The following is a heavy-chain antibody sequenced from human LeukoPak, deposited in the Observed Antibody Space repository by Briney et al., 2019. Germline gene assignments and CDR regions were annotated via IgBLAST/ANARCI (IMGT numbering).Heavy chain of an antibody. CDR2: IYYSGST. Sequence: PGGSLRLSCAASGFTFSSYWMSWVRQAPGKGLEWIGYIYYSGSTNYNPSLKSRVTISVDTSKNQFSLKLSSVTAADTAVYYCARWGTQGGYFDLWGRGILVTVSS. CDR3: ARWGTQGGYFDL. D-gene: IGHD3-16*01. V-gene: IGHV4-59*01. CDR1: GFTFSSYW. J-gene: IGHJ2*01.